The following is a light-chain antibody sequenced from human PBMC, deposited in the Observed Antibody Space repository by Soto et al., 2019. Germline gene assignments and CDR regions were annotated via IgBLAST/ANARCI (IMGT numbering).Light chain of an antibody. CDR1: SSDVGAYTS. CDR2: EVS. V-gene: IGLV2-14*01. J-gene: IGLJ1*01. Sequence: QSALTQPASVSGSPGQSITISCTGSSSDVGAYTSVSWYQQHPGKAPKLMIYEVSNRPSGVSRRFSGSKSGNTASLTISGLQAEDEADYYCQSYDSSLSGYVFGTGTKVTVL. CDR3: QSYDSSLSGYV.